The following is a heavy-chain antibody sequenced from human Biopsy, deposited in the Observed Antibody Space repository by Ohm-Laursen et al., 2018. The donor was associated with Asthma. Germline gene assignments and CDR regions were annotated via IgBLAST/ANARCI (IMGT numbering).Heavy chain of an antibody. J-gene: IGHJ4*02. D-gene: IGHD2-21*02. CDR1: GGSISSNFYY. CDR2: IYKSGQV. Sequence: SETLSLTCTVSGGSISSNFYYWGWIRQPPGKGLEWIGNIYKSGQVYYNLSLKSRVTISVDTSKNQFSLQLRSVTAADTAVYYCARGWNCGGDCYSLDYWGQGTLVTVSS. CDR3: ARGWNCGGDCYSLDY. V-gene: IGHV4-39*07.